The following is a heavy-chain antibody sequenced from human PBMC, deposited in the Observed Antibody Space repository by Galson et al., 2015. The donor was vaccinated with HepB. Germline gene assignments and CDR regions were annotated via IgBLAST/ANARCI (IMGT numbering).Heavy chain of an antibody. Sequence: SVKASSKAPGFMFTANYLHWVRQAPGQRLEWMGRTNPDGGATDYAQRFQDRVTLTSDTSINTAYMELRSLRPDDTAVYFCARDSDMDVWGTGTTVIVSS. CDR3: ARDSDMDV. J-gene: IGHJ6*03. CDR2: TNPDGGAT. V-gene: IGHV1-2*06. CDR1: GFMFTANY.